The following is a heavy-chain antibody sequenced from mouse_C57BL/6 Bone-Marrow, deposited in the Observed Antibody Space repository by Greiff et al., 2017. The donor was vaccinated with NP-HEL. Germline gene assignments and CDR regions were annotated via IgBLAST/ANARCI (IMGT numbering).Heavy chain of an antibody. D-gene: IGHD1-1*01. CDR1: GYTFTSYW. V-gene: IGHV1-7*01. J-gene: IGHJ1*03. CDR2: INPSSGYT. CDR3: GSRDYGSSYGWYFDV. Sequence: QVQLKESGAELAKPGASVKLSCKASGYTFTSYWMHWVKQRPGQGLEWIGYINPSSGYTKYNQKFKDKATLTADTSSSTAYMQLSSLTYEDSAVYYCGSRDYGSSYGWYFDVWGTGTTVTVSS.